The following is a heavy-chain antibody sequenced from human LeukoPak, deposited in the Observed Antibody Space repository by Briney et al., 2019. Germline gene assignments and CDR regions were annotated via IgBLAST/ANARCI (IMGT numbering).Heavy chain of an antibody. Sequence: PGGSLGLSCAASGFTFSSYSMNWVRQAPGKGLEWVSSISSSSSYIYYADSVKGRFTISRDNAKNPLYLQMNSLRAEDTAVYYCARYSSGWYDWFDSWGQGTLVTVSS. CDR1: GFTFSSYS. CDR2: ISSSSSYI. D-gene: IGHD6-19*01. CDR3: ARYSSGWYDWFDS. J-gene: IGHJ5*01. V-gene: IGHV3-21*01.